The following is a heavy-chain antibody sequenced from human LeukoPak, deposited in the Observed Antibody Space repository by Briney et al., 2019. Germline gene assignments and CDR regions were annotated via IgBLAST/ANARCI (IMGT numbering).Heavy chain of an antibody. J-gene: IGHJ5*02. CDR1: GYTFTIYA. D-gene: IGHD5-18*01. CDR2: INPNSGGT. Sequence: ASVKVSCTASGYTFTIYAMHWGRQGPGQRVEWMGWINPNSGGTNYAQKVQGRGTITRDTSISTAYMELSRLRSDDTAVYYCARSRGIQLWPLMCSWGQGTLVTVSS. CDR3: ARSRGIQLWPLMCS. V-gene: IGHV1-2*02.